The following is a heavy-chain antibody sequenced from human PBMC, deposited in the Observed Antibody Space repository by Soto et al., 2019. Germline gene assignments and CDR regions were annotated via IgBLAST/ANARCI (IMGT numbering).Heavy chain of an antibody. CDR3: ARDRRLITMVRGVSLWFDP. Sequence: SETLSLTCAVYGGSCSGYYWSWIRQPPGKGLEWIGEINHSGSTNYNPSLKSRVTISVDTSKNQFSLKLSSVTAADTAVYYCARDRRLITMVRGVSLWFDPWGQGTLVTVSS. D-gene: IGHD3-10*01. J-gene: IGHJ5*02. V-gene: IGHV4-34*01. CDR1: GGSCSGYY. CDR2: INHSGST.